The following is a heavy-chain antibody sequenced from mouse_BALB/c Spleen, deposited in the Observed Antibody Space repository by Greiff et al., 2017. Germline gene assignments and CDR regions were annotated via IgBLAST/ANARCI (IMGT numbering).Heavy chain of an antibody. J-gene: IGHJ4*01. CDR2: IYPGGGYT. V-gene: IGHV1-63*02. D-gene: IGHD3-3*01. Sequence: VQVVESGAELVRPGTSVKISCKASGYTFTNYWLGWVKQRPGHGLEWIGDIYPGGGYTNYNEKFKGKATLTADTSSSTAYMQLSSLTSEDSAVYFCARSGGHAMDYWGQGTSVTVSS. CDR3: ARSGGHAMDY. CDR1: GYTFTNYW.